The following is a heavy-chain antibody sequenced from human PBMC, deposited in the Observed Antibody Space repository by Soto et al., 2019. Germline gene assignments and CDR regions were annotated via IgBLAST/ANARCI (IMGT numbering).Heavy chain of an antibody. V-gene: IGHV1-8*01. CDR3: ARSDCSAGSCYGT. Sequence: QVQLVQSGAEVKKPGASVKVSCKASGYTFTSYDINWVRQATGQGPEWMGWVNPNTGNAGYAQNFQGRVTMTSDTSISTAYMQLSSLRSDDTAVYYCARSDCSAGSCYGTWGQGTLVTVSS. D-gene: IGHD2-15*01. CDR1: GYTFTSYD. J-gene: IGHJ4*02. CDR2: VNPNTGNA.